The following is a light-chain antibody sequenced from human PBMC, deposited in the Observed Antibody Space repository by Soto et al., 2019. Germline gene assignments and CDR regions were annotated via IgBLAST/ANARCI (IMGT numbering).Light chain of an antibody. CDR1: QSVNKW. V-gene: IGKV1-5*03. Sequence: DIQMTQSPSTLSASVGDRVTITCRASQSVNKWVAWYQQKPGRAPKLLMYRASTLESGVPLRFSGSGSGTEFTLTISSLQPDDFATYYCQQYNTSPLTFGGGTKVEVK. J-gene: IGKJ4*01. CDR2: RAS. CDR3: QQYNTSPLT.